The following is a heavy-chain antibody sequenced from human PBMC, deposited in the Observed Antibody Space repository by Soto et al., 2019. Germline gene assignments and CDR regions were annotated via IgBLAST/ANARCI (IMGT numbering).Heavy chain of an antibody. D-gene: IGHD3-10*01. J-gene: IGHJ4*02. CDR3: ARNYGPGYTFDY. Sequence: SETLSLTCTVSGGSISIYYWSWIRQPPGKGLEWIGYIYYSGSTNYNPSLKSRVTISVDTSKNQFSLKLSSVTAADTAVYYCARNYGPGYTFDYWGQGTLVTVSS. CDR2: IYYSGST. V-gene: IGHV4-59*08. CDR1: GGSISIYY.